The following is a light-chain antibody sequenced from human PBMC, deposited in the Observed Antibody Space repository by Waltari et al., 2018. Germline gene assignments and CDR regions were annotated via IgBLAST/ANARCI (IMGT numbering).Light chain of an antibody. CDR3: QQYGSSLWT. CDR1: QSVSSSY. Sequence: EIVLTQSPGTLSLSPGERAPLSCRASQSVSSSYLAWYQQKPGQAPRLLIYGASSRATGIPDRFSGSGSGTDFTLTISRLEPEDFAVYYCQQYGSSLWTFGQGTKVEIK. CDR2: GAS. V-gene: IGKV3-20*01. J-gene: IGKJ1*01.